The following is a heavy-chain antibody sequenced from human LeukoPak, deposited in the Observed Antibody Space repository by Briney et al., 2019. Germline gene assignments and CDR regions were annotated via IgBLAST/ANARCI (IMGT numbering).Heavy chain of an antibody. Sequence: PGGSLRLSCAASGFTFSDYYMSWIRQAPGKGLEWVSYISSSGSTIYYADSVRGRFTISRDNAKNSLYLQMNSLRAEDTAVYYCAREVGATNAEYFQHWGQGTLVTVSS. CDR1: GFTFSDYY. V-gene: IGHV3-11*04. J-gene: IGHJ1*01. CDR3: AREVGATNAEYFQH. D-gene: IGHD1-26*01. CDR2: ISSSGSTI.